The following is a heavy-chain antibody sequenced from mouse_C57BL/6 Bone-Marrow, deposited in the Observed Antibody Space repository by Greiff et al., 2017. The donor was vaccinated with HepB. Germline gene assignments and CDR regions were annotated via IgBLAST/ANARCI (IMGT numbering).Heavy chain of an antibody. CDR1: GYTFTSYG. J-gene: IGHJ4*01. CDR2: IYPRSGNT. D-gene: IGHD2-3*01. Sequence: QVQLQQSGAELVRPGASVKLSCKASGYTFTSYGISWVKQRTGQGLEWIGEIYPRSGNTYYNEKFKGKATMTADKSSSTAYMELRSLTSEDSAVYVCARGGYYPYYAMDYWGQGTSVTVSS. V-gene: IGHV1-81*01. CDR3: ARGGYYPYYAMDY.